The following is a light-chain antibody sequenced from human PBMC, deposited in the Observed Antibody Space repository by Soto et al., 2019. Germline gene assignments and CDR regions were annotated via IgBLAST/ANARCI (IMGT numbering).Light chain of an antibody. Sequence: EIVLTQSPATLSLSPGERATLSCRASQSVSSNDLAWFQQKPGQAPRLLIYGTSTRATGIPDRLGGSGSGTDFTLTISRLEPEDFAVYYCQQYGRSPWTFGQGTKVEIK. V-gene: IGKV3-20*01. CDR1: QSVSSND. J-gene: IGKJ1*01. CDR3: QQYGRSPWT. CDR2: GTS.